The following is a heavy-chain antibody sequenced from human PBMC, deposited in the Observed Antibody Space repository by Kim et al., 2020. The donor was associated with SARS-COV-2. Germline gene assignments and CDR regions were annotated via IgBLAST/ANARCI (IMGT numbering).Heavy chain of an antibody. Sequence: GGSLRLSCAASGFTFSSYAMSWVRQAPGKGLEWVSAISGSGGSTYYADSVKGRFTISRDNSKNTLYLQMNSLRAEDTAVYYCAKTAHYDFWSGSKSYYYYYMDVWGKGTTVTVSS. D-gene: IGHD3-3*01. CDR2: ISGSGGST. CDR3: AKTAHYDFWSGSKSYYYYYMDV. V-gene: IGHV3-23*01. CDR1: GFTFSSYA. J-gene: IGHJ6*03.